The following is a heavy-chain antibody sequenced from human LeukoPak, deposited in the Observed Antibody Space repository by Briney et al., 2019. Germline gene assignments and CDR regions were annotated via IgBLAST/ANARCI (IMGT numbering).Heavy chain of an antibody. D-gene: IGHD3-22*01. Sequence: SVTLSLTCTVSGGSISSYYWSWIRQPAGKGLEWIGRIYTSGSTNYNPSLKSRVTISVDKSKNQFSLKLSSVTAADTAVYYCARDSPPAGYYDSSGGGVHFDYWGQGTLVTVSS. J-gene: IGHJ4*02. CDR2: IYTSGST. CDR1: GGSISSYY. CDR3: ARDSPPAGYYDSSGGGVHFDY. V-gene: IGHV4-4*07.